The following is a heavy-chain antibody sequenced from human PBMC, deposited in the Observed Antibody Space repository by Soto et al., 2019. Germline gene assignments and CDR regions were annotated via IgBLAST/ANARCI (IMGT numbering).Heavy chain of an antibody. CDR1: GGSISSYY. CDR2: IYYTGST. J-gene: IGHJ4*02. CDR3: AREPYCTGGSCYSDY. Sequence: SETLSLTCTVSGGSISSYYWSWIRQPPGKGLEWIGYIYYTGSTNYNPSLKSRVTISVDTSKNQFSLKLSSVTAADTAVYYCAREPYCTGGSCYSDYWGQGTLVTVSS. V-gene: IGHV4-59*01. D-gene: IGHD2-15*01.